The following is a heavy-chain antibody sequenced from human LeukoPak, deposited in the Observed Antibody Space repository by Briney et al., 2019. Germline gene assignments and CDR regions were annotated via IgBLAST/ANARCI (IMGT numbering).Heavy chain of an antibody. Sequence: GGSLRLSCAASGFTFSSYEMHWVRQAPGKGLEWVSYISSSGSTIYYADSVKGRFTISRDNAKNSLYLQVNSLRAEDTAVYYCARGRGGTYWLDYWGQGTLVTVSS. CDR1: GFTFSSYE. CDR2: ISSSGSTI. CDR3: ARGRGGTYWLDY. D-gene: IGHD2-15*01. J-gene: IGHJ4*02. V-gene: IGHV3-48*03.